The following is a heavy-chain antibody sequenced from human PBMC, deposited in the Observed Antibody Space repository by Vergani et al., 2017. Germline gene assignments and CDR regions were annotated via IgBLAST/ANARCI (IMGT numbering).Heavy chain of an antibody. CDR2: ISVSGRSI. V-gene: IGHV3-23*01. CDR1: GGSINPSSSF. J-gene: IGHJ6*03. CDR3: ARDVWDCSGISCFLRAGEFYYMDV. D-gene: IGHD3-16*01. Sequence: LQLQESGPGLVKPSETLSLICTVSGGSINPSSSFWGWIRQSPGKGLEWVSGISVSGRSIYYADSVKGRFTISRDNSKNTLSLQMNSLRAADTAVYYCARDVWDCSGISCFLRAGEFYYMDVWGQGTTVTVSS.